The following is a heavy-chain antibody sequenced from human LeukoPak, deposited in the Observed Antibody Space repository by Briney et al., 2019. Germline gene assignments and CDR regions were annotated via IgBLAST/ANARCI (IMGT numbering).Heavy chain of an antibody. Sequence: GGSLRLSCAASGFTFSSYWMSWVRQAPGKGVEWVANINEHGGDMYYVGSVKGRFTIYRDNAKNSLYLQMTSLRADDTAVYYCARYLFTEGDHYWGQGTLVTVSS. D-gene: IGHD3-16*01. CDR2: INEHGGDM. V-gene: IGHV3-7*01. CDR1: GFTFSSYW. J-gene: IGHJ4*02. CDR3: ARYLFTEGDHY.